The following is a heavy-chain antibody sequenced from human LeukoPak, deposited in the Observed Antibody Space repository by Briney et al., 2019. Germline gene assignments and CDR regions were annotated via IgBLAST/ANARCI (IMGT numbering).Heavy chain of an antibody. V-gene: IGHV3-23*01. J-gene: IGHJ4*02. CDR2: ISGSGGRT. D-gene: IGHD3-3*01. Sequence: SGGSLRLSCAASGFTFSSYAMSWVRQAPGKGLEWVSAISGSGGRTYYADSVKGRFTISRDNSKNTLYLQMNSLRAEDTAVYYCAKDRESDFWSDYKDSWGQGTLATVSS. CDR1: GFTFSSYA. CDR3: AKDRESDFWSDYKDS.